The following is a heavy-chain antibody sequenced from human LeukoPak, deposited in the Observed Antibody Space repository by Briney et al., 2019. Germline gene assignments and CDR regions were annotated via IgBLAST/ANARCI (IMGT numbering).Heavy chain of an antibody. V-gene: IGHV5-10-1*01. CDR3: ARLFGLAAGDYYFDS. D-gene: IGHD3-10*02. Sequence: HGESLKISCKGSGYSFTSYWISWVRQMPGKGLEWMGRIDPSDSYTNYSPSFQGHVTISADKSINTAYLQWSSLKASDSAMYYCARLFGLAAGDYYFDSWGQGTLVTVSS. CDR1: GYSFTSYW. J-gene: IGHJ4*02. CDR2: IDPSDSYT.